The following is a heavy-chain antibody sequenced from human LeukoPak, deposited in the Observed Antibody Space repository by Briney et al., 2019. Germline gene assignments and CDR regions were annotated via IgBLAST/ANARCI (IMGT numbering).Heavy chain of an antibody. Sequence: GGSLRLSCAASGFTFSSYAMSWVRQAPGKGLEWVSAISGSGGSTYYADSVKGRFTISRDNAKNSLYLQMNSLRAEDTAVYYCARDAHVLRYFDWFPHDAFDIWGQGTMVTVSS. D-gene: IGHD3-9*01. J-gene: IGHJ3*02. CDR3: ARDAHVLRYFDWFPHDAFDI. V-gene: IGHV3-23*01. CDR1: GFTFSSYA. CDR2: ISGSGGST.